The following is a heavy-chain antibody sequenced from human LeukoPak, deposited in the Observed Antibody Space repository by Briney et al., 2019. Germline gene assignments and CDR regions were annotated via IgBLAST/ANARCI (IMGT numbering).Heavy chain of an antibody. Sequence: PSETLSLTCTVSGGSISSYYWSWIRQPPGKGLEWIGYIYYSGSTSYNPSLKSRVTISVDTSKNQFSLKLSSVTAADTAVYYYARDRSLVTGTYYYYYGMDVWGQGTTVTVSS. CDR2: IYYSGST. CDR3: ARDRSLVTGTYYYYYGMDV. D-gene: IGHD1-20*01. V-gene: IGHV4-59*01. J-gene: IGHJ6*02. CDR1: GGSISSYY.